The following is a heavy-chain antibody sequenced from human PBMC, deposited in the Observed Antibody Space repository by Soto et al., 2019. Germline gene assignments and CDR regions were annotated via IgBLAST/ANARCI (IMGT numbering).Heavy chain of an antibody. CDR3: ARELFTIPRGGGYYYYGMDV. Sequence: ASVKVSCKASGYTFTSYAMNWVRQAPGQGLEWMGWINTNTGNPTYAQGFTGRFVFSLDTSVSTAYLQICSLKAEDTAVYYCARELFTIPRGGGYYYYGMDVWGQGTTVTVSS. D-gene: IGHD3-3*01. CDR1: GYTFTSYA. J-gene: IGHJ6*02. V-gene: IGHV7-4-1*01. CDR2: INTNTGNP.